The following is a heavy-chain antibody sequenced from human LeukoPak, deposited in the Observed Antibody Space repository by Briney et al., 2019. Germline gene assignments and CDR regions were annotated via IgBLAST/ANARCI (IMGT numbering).Heavy chain of an antibody. V-gene: IGHV3-9*01. CDR2: ISWNSGSI. CDR3: AKDILGRGVTATGTRIDY. D-gene: IGHD2-21*02. J-gene: IGHJ4*02. CDR1: GFTFDDYA. Sequence: SLRLSCAASGFTFDDYAMHWVRQAPGKGLEWVSGISWNSGSIGYTDSVKGRFTISRDNAKNSLYLQMNSLRAEDTALYYCAKDILGRGVTATGTRIDYWGQGTLVTVSS.